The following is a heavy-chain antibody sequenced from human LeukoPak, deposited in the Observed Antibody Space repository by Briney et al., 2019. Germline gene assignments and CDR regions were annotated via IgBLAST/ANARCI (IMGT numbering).Heavy chain of an antibody. CDR2: IKSKADGGTT. Sequence: GGSLSLSCAATGCPLSNAWMNWVRQAPGKGLEWVGLIKSKADGGTTGYTAPVKGRFTISRDDSKNTLYLEMSSLKTEDTAVYYCTSTPGGGGSRCSWGRGIMVTVSS. CDR3: TSTPGGGGSRCS. D-gene: IGHD2-15*01. CDR1: GCPLSNAW. J-gene: IGHJ3*01. V-gene: IGHV3-15*01.